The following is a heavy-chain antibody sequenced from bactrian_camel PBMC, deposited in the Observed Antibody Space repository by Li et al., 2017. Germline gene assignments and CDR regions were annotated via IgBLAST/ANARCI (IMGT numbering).Heavy chain of an antibody. D-gene: IGHD1*01. Sequence: HVQLVESGGGSVQAGGALRLSCTASGFTFDVAAMGWFRQAPGNECELVSTISSDGSTYYADSVRGRFAISLDSAKNTMYLQMNSLKPEDTAMYYCASDSVILPGRELEASQYTYWGQGTQVTVS. J-gene: IGHJ4*01. CDR1: GFTFDVAA. V-gene: IGHV3S63*01. CDR3: ASDSVILPGRELEASQYTY. CDR2: TISSDGST.